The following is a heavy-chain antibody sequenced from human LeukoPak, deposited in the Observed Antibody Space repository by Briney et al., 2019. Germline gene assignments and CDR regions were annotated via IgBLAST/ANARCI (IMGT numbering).Heavy chain of an antibody. V-gene: IGHV4-59*08. J-gene: IGHJ4*02. Sequence: GSLRLSCAASGFTVSSNYMSWVRQAPGKGLEWIGYIYYSRSTNYNPSLKSRVTISVDTSKNQFSLKLSSVTAADTAVYYCARHFGYDILTGYYTDYWGQGTLVTVSS. D-gene: IGHD3-9*01. CDR3: ARHFGYDILTGYYTDY. CDR1: GFTVSSNY. CDR2: IYYSRST.